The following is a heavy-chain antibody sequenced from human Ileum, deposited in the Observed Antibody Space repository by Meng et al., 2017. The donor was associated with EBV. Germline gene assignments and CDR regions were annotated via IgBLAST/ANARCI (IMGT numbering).Heavy chain of an antibody. CDR1: GGSISSSSYY. CDR3: ARHHHSPTFDY. V-gene: IGHV4-39*01. Sequence: KLPESGPGLVKPSETLSLTCTVSGGSISSSSYYWAWIRQPPGEGLEWIGSVVYSGTTYYTSSLKSRVSISIDTSKNQFSLKLSSVTAADTAVYYCARHHHSPTFDYWGQGTLVTVSS. CDR2: VVYSGTT. J-gene: IGHJ4*02. D-gene: IGHD1-14*01.